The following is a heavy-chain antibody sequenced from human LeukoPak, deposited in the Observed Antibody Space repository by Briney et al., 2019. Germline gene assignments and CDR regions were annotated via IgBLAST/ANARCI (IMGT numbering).Heavy chain of an antibody. CDR1: GGSISSSDYY. Sequence: SETLSLTCTVSGGSISSSDYYWGWIRQPPGRGLGWIGTISYSGSTYYNPSLQSRVTISVDTSKNQFSLELSSVTAADTAVYYCARGSRRLADFHYWGQGTLVTVSS. J-gene: IGHJ4*02. D-gene: IGHD1-26*01. CDR3: ARGSRRLADFHY. CDR2: ISYSGST. V-gene: IGHV4-39*01.